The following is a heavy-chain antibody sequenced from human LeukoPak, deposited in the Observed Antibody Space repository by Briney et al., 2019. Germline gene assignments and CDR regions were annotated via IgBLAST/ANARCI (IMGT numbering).Heavy chain of an antibody. V-gene: IGHV3-20*04. D-gene: IGHD6-6*01. J-gene: IGHJ4*02. CDR2: INWKGGST. CDR1: GFTFDDYG. CDR3: ARDISSSRGDFDY. Sequence: PGGSLRLSCAASGFTFDDYGMSWVRQAPGKGLEWVSGINWKGGSTGYTDSSKGRFTISRGNAKNPLYLQMNSLRAEDTALYYCARDISSSRGDFDYWGQGTLVTASS.